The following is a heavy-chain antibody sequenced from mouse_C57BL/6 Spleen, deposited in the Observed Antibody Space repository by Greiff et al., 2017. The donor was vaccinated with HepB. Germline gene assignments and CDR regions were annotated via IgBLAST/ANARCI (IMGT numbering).Heavy chain of an antibody. CDR2: INPSSGYT. Sequence: QVQLQQSGAELVMPGASVKLSCKASGYTFTSYWMHWVKQRPGQGLEWIGYINPSSGYTKYNQKFKDKATLTADKSSSTAYMQLSSLTYEDSAVYYCASYYDYDGVDVWGTGTTVTVSS. V-gene: IGHV1-7*01. CDR1: GYTFTSYW. J-gene: IGHJ1*03. D-gene: IGHD2-4*01. CDR3: ASYYDYDGVDV.